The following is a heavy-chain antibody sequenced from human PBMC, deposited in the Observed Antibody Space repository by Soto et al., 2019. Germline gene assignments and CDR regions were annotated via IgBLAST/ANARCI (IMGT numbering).Heavy chain of an antibody. J-gene: IGHJ6*02. CDR3: ARGTDPQLWPKPYYYYGMDV. Sequence: SQTLSLTCAISGDSVSSNSAAWNWIRQSPSRGLEWLGRTYYRSKWYNDYAVSVKSRITINPDTSKNQFSLQLNSVTPEDTAVYYCARGTDPQLWPKPYYYYGMDVWGQGTTVTVSS. V-gene: IGHV6-1*01. CDR2: TYYRSKWYN. D-gene: IGHD5-18*01. CDR1: GDSVSSNSAA.